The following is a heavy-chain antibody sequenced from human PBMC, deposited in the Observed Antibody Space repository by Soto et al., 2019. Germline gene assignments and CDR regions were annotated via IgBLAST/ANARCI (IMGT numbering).Heavy chain of an antibody. CDR3: AKYYDSHSSPPTSAFDI. V-gene: IGHV3-23*01. J-gene: IGHJ3*02. D-gene: IGHD3-16*01. CDR2: IAYNGDDP. CDR1: GFTFRDCS. Sequence: VQLLESGGGLVQPGGSLRLACVASGFTFRDCSMTWVRQSPGKGLDWVSSIAYNGDDPRHADSVKGRFTISRDNSENTLYLQMDSLRAGDTAIYYCAKYYDSHSSPPTSAFDIWGRGTMVTVSS.